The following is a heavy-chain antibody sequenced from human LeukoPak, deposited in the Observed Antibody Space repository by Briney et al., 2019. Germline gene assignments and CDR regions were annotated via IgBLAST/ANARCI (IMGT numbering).Heavy chain of an antibody. Sequence: ASVKVSCKASGYTFTGYYMHWVRQAPGQGLGWMGWINPNSGGTNYAQKFQGKVTMTRDTSISTAYMELSRLRSDDTAVYYCARVGNELGTTEFDYWGQGTLVTVSS. CDR2: INPNSGGT. D-gene: IGHD7-27*01. CDR1: GYTFTGYY. V-gene: IGHV1-2*02. J-gene: IGHJ4*02. CDR3: ARVGNELGTTEFDY.